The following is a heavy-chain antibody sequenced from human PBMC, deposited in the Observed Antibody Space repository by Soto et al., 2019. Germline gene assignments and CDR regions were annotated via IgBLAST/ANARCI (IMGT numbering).Heavy chain of an antibody. D-gene: IGHD2-15*01. CDR2: ISSSGSTI. CDR1: GFTFSSYE. J-gene: IGHJ6*02. V-gene: IGHV3-48*03. Sequence: GGSLRLSCAASGFTFSSYEMNWVRQAPGKGLEWVSYISSSGSTIYYADSVKGRFTISRDNAKNSLYLQMNSLRAEDTAVYYCARDPGGYWSGGSGSPPPYGLDVWGQGTTVTVSS. CDR3: ARDPGGYWSGGSGSPPPYGLDV.